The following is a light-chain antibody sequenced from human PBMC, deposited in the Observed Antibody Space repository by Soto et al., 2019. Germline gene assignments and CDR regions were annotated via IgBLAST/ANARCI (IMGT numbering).Light chain of an antibody. CDR1: QTLLYPSSNKNF. J-gene: IGKJ1*01. CDR2: WAS. Sequence: DIVLTQSPDSLAVSLGERSTIRCRSSQTLLYPSSNKNFLAWYQQKPGQPPKLIIYWASTRESGVPDRFRGGGSGTDFTLTIDSLQAEDVAVYYCQQYYNTLWTLGQGTKVDIK. V-gene: IGKV4-1*01. CDR3: QQYYNTLWT.